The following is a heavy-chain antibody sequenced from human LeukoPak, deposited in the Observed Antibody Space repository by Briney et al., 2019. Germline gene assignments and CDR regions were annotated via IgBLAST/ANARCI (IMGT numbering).Heavy chain of an antibody. CDR1: GGSISSGGYY. D-gene: IGHD6-13*01. CDR2: IYYSGST. V-gene: IGHV4-31*03. J-gene: IGHJ5*02. CDR3: AREPDGYSSSWRYNWFDP. Sequence: PSETLSLTCTVSGGSISSGGYYWSWIRQHPGKGLEWIGYIYYSGSTYYNPSLKSRVTISVDTSKNQFSLKLSSVTAADTAVYYCAREPDGYSSSWRYNWFDPWGQGTLVTVSS.